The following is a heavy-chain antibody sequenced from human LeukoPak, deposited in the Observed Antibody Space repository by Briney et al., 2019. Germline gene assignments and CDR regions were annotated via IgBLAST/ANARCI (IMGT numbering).Heavy chain of an antibody. V-gene: IGHV1-2*06. J-gene: IGHJ3*02. CDR1: GYTFTGYY. Sequence: ASVKVSCKASGYTFTGYYMHWLRQAPGQGLEWMGRINPNSGGTNYAQKFQGRVTMTRDTSISTAYMELSRLRSDDTAVYYCARDLGRQPDAFDIWGQGTMVTVSS. CDR3: ARDLGRQPDAFDI. CDR2: INPNSGGT. D-gene: IGHD1-1*01.